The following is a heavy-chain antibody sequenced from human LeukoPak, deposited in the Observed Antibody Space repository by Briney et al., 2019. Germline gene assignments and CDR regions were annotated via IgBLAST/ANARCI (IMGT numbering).Heavy chain of an antibody. CDR3: ARKEAGGNFDY. V-gene: IGHV4-39*02. CDR1: GGSISSSSYY. Sequence: SETLSLTCTVSGGSISSSSYYWGWIRQPPGKGLEWIASIFDIGTTYYNPSLKSRVTITVDTSKNHFSLNVRSVTAADTAVYYCARKEAGGNFDYWGQGTLVTVSS. D-gene: IGHD2-15*01. CDR2: IFDIGTT. J-gene: IGHJ4*02.